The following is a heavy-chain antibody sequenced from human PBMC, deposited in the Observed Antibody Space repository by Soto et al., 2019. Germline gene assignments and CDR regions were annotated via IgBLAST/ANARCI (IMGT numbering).Heavy chain of an antibody. J-gene: IGHJ4*02. CDR1: GGTFSSYT. Sequence: ASVKVSCKASGGTFSSYTISWVRQAPGQGLEWMGRIIPILGIANYAQKFQGRVMITADKSTSTAYMELSSLRSEDTAGYYCARGLDVSGFDYWGQGTLVTVSS. CDR2: IIPILGIA. V-gene: IGHV1-69*02. CDR3: ARGLDVSGFDY. D-gene: IGHD3-10*01.